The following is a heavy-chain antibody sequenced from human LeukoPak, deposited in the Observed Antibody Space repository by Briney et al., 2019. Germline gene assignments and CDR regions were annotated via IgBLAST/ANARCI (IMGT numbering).Heavy chain of an antibody. CDR2: IYYSGST. J-gene: IGHJ4*02. D-gene: IGHD3-16*01. V-gene: IGHV4-59*01. CDR1: GGSISSYY. Sequence: SETLSLTCTVSGGSISSYYWSWVRQPPGKGLEWLGYIYYSGSTNYNTSLKSRVTISVDTYKNQFSLKLSSVTAADTAVYYCARVGVRLGEPPYYFDYWGQGTLVTVSS. CDR3: ARVGVRLGEPPYYFDY.